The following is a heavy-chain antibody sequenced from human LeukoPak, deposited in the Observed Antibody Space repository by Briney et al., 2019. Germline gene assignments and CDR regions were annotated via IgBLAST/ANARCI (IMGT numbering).Heavy chain of an antibody. CDR1: GFTVSSNY. J-gene: IGHJ4*02. CDR2: IYSGGST. Sequence: PGGSLRLSCAASGFTVSSNYMSWVRQAPGKGLEWVSVIYSGGSTYYADSVKGRFTISRDNSKNTLYLQMNSLRAEDTAVYYCARDSDGVVTRGLRLDYWGQGTLVTVSS. V-gene: IGHV3-66*01. D-gene: IGHD4-23*01. CDR3: ARDSDGVVTRGLRLDY.